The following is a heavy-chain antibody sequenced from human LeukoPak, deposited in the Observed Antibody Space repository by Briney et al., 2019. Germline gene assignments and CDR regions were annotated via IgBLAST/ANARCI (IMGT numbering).Heavy chain of an antibody. CDR2: IYYSGST. V-gene: IGHV4-59*01. D-gene: IGHD1-7*01. CDR1: GGSISSYY. J-gene: IGHJ6*03. Sequence: SETLSLTCTVSGGSISSYYWSWIRQPPGKGLEWIGYIYYSGSTNYNPSLKSRVTISVDTSKNQFSLKLSSVTAADTAVYYCARVERTLYYYYYMDVWGKGTTVTVSS. CDR3: ARVERTLYYYYYMDV.